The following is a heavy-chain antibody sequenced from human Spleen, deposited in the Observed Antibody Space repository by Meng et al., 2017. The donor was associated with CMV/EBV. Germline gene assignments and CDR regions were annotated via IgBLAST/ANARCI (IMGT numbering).Heavy chain of an antibody. J-gene: IGHJ5*02. CDR3: ARMGNYYDSSGYYWDWFDP. CDR1: GGSISSSSYY. Sequence: SETLSLTCTVSGGSISSSSYYWGWIRQPPGKGLEWIGSIYYSGSTYYNPSLKSRVTISVDTSKNQFSLKLSSVTAADTAVYYCARMGNYYDSSGYYWDWFDPWGQGTLVTVPQ. D-gene: IGHD3-22*01. V-gene: IGHV4-39*07. CDR2: IYYSGST.